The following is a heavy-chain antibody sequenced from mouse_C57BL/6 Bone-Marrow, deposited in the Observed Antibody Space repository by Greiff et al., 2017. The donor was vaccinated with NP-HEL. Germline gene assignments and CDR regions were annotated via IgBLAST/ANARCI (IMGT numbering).Heavy chain of an antibody. CDR2: IRNKANGYTT. J-gene: IGHJ1*03. Sequence: EVQLVESGGGLVQPGGSLSLSCAASGFTFTDYYMSWVRQPPGKALEWLGFIRNKANGYTTEYSASVKGRFTISRDNSQSILYLQMNALRAEDSATYYWASSLPPPAGSSYDWYFDVWGTGTTVTVSS. D-gene: IGHD1-1*01. CDR3: ASSLPPPAGSSYDWYFDV. CDR1: GFTFTDYY. V-gene: IGHV7-3*01.